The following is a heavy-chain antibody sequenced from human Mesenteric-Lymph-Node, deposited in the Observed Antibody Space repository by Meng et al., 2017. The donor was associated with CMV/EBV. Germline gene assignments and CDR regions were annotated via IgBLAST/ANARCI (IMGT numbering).Heavy chain of an antibody. Sequence: AFSGYYWSWIRQPPGKGREWIEEINHSGSTNYNPSLKSRVTISVDTSKNQFSLKLSSVTAADTAVYYCARGRPGYCSGGSCYQPFDYWGQGTLVTVSS. CDR1: AFSGYY. V-gene: IGHV4-34*01. J-gene: IGHJ4*02. CDR3: ARGRPGYCSGGSCYQPFDY. D-gene: IGHD2-15*01. CDR2: INHSGST.